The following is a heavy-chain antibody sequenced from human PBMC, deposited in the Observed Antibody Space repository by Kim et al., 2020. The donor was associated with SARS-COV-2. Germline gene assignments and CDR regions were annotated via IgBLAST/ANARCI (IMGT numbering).Heavy chain of an antibody. Sequence: GGSLRLSCAASGFTFSSYGMHWVRQAPGKGLEWVAVISYDGSNKYYADSVKGRFTISRDNSKNTLYLQMNSLRAEDTAVYYCAKGPITIFGVVSPTGAFDIWGQGTMVTVSS. CDR2: ISYDGSNK. D-gene: IGHD3-3*01. CDR3: AKGPITIFGVVSPTGAFDI. J-gene: IGHJ3*02. V-gene: IGHV3-30*18. CDR1: GFTFSSYG.